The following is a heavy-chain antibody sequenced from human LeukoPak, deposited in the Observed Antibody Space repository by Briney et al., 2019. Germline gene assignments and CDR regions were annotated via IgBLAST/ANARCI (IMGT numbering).Heavy chain of an antibody. CDR1: GYTFTSYA. CDR3: ARGGSRVVTYGNFDY. CDR2: ISTYSGNT. Sequence: GASVKVSCKPSGYTFTSYAISWLRQAPGQGLEWMGWISTYSGNTNYAQKLQGRITMTIETSTSTAYMELRSLRSDDTAVYYCARGGSRVVTYGNFDYWGQGTLVTSP. V-gene: IGHV1-18*01. J-gene: IGHJ4*02. D-gene: IGHD2-21*02.